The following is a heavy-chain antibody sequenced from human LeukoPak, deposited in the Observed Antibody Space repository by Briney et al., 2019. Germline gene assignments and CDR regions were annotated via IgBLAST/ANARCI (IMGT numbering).Heavy chain of an antibody. CDR1: GGSFSGYY. Sequence: SETLSLTCAVYGGSFSGYYWTYIRQPPGKGLEWIGEINHSGSTNYNPSLKSRVTISVDTSKNQFSLKLSSVTAADTAVYYCARSHYYDSSGSHNNWFDPWGQGTLVTVSA. CDR3: ARSHYYDSSGSHNNWFDP. D-gene: IGHD3-22*01. J-gene: IGHJ5*02. CDR2: INHSGST. V-gene: IGHV4-34*01.